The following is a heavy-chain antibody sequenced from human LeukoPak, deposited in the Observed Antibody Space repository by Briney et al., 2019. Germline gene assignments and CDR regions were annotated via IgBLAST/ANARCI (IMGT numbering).Heavy chain of an antibody. V-gene: IGHV1-2*06. CDR2: IIPNSVDT. CDR3: ARDPLSGSDLRGLDS. D-gene: IGHD6-25*01. Sequence: ASVKVSCKTSGYSFTGYYIHGVGQAPGQGLEWMGRIIPNSVDTKYAQTFQGRVVMSTDTSITTPYMYLSGLTSDDTAVYYCARDPLSGSDLRGLDSWGQGTLVTVFS. CDR1: GYSFTGYY. J-gene: IGHJ5*01.